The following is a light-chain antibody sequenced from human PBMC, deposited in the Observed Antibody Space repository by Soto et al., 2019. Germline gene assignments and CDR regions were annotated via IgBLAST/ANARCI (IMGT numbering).Light chain of an antibody. Sequence: EIVLTQSPATLSLSPGERATLSCRASQSVSSYLAWYQQKHGQAPRLLIYDASNWATGIPARFSGSGSGTDFTLTISSLEPEDFAIYYCQQRSNWPPFLTFGGGTKVEIK. CDR3: QQRSNWPPFLT. V-gene: IGKV3-11*01. CDR1: QSVSSY. CDR2: DAS. J-gene: IGKJ4*01.